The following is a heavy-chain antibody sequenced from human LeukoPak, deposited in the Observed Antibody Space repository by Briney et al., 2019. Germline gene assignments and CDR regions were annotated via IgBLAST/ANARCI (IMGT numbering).Heavy chain of an antibody. J-gene: IGHJ4*02. CDR2: ISRNSNTI. V-gene: IGHV3-48*04. CDR1: GFTFSSYN. CDR3: AKGGHFDY. D-gene: IGHD3-16*01. Sequence: PGESLRLSCAASGFTFSSYNMDWVRQAPGKGLEWVSYISRNSNTIYYTDSVKGRFTISRDNAKNSLYLQMNSLRAEDTAVYYCAKGGHFDYWGQGTLVTVSS.